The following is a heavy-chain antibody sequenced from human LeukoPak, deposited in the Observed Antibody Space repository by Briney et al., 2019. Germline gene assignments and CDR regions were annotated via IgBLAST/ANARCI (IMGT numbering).Heavy chain of an antibody. CDR2: FYYSGST. Sequence: PSGTLSLTCTVSGGSISSSSYYWGWIRQPPGKGLEWIGSFYYSGSTYYNPSLKSRVTISVDTSKNQFSLKLSSVTAADTAVYYCARLRLGGDRSRPYYFDYWGQGTLVTVS. D-gene: IGHD2-21*02. CDR3: ARLRLGGDRSRPYYFDY. V-gene: IGHV4-39*01. CDR1: GGSISSSSYY. J-gene: IGHJ4*02.